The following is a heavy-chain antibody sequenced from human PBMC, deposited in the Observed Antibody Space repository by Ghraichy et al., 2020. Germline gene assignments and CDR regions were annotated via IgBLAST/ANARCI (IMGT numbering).Heavy chain of an antibody. V-gene: IGHV3-30*03. CDR3: ARDGLFCGGTNCFADYYYYGLDL. J-gene: IGHJ6*02. Sequence: GGSLRLSCAASGFLFEGYGFHWVRQAPGKGLEWVAVISYDDNIKHYADSVKGRFTISKDLSMDTVFLQMDSLRPDDTGVYFCARDGLFCGGTNCFADYYYYGLDLWGQGTTVTVSS. CDR2: ISYDDNIK. D-gene: IGHD2-2*01. CDR1: GFLFEGYG.